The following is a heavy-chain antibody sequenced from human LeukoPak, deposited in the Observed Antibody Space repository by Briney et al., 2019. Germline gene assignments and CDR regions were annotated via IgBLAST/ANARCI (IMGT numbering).Heavy chain of an antibody. CDR1: GFTFSSYA. CDR2: ISGSGGST. Sequence: GGSLRLSCTASGFTFSSYAMSWVRQAPGKGLKWVSAISGSGGSTYYADSVKGRFTISRDNSKNTLYLQMNSLRAEDTAVYYCAKIKDTAMVIDAPDYWGQGTLVTVSS. D-gene: IGHD5-18*01. CDR3: AKIKDTAMVIDAPDY. V-gene: IGHV3-23*01. J-gene: IGHJ4*02.